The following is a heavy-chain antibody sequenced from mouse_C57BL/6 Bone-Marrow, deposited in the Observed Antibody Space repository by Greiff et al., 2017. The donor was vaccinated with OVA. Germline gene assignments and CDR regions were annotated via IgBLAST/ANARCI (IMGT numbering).Heavy chain of an antibody. CDR3: AIITTAAMDY. D-gene: IGHD1-2*01. CDR2: IDPSDSYT. Sequence: QVQLQQPGAELVRPGTSVKLSCKASGYTFTSYWMHWVKQRPGQGLEWIGVIDPSDSYTNYNQKFKGKATLTVDTSSSTAYMQLSSLTSEDSAVYYCAIITTAAMDYWGQGTSVTVSS. V-gene: IGHV1-59*01. CDR1: GYTFTSYW. J-gene: IGHJ4*01.